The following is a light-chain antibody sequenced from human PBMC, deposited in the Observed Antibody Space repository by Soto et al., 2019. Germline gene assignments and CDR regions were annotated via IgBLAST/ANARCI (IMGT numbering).Light chain of an antibody. CDR2: GAS. Sequence: EIVMTQSPAHLSVSSGERATLSCRASQSVSRNLAWYQQKPGQAPRLLIYGASPRATGIPARFSGSGSGTEFTLTISSLQSEDFAVYYCQQYHDWPPYTFGQGTKLEIK. V-gene: IGKV3-15*01. J-gene: IGKJ2*01. CDR1: QSVSRN. CDR3: QQYHDWPPYT.